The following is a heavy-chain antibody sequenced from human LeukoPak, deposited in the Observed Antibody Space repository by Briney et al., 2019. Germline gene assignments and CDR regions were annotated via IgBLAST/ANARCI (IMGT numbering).Heavy chain of an antibody. D-gene: IGHD2-15*01. CDR1: GFTFSSYG. CDR2: ISGSGGST. V-gene: IGHV3-23*01. Sequence: GTLILSCAASGFTFSSYGMSWVRQAPGKGLEWVSAISGSGGSTYYADSVKGRFTISRDNSKNTLYLQMNSLRAEDTAVYYCAKAGTAVVVAATPYYYYYMDVWGRGTTVTVSS. CDR3: AKAGTAVVVAATPYYYYYMDV. J-gene: IGHJ6*03.